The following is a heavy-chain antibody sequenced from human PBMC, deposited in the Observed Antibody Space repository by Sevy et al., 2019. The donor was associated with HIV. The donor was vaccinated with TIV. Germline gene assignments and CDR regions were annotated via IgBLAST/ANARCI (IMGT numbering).Heavy chain of an antibody. J-gene: IGHJ5*02. Sequence: GGCLRLSCAASGFTFSSYWMHWVRQAPGKGLVWVSRINSDGSSTSYADSVKGRFTISRDNAKNTLYLQMNSLRAEDTAVYYCARERGYDFWSGYSGVNWFDPWGQGTLVTVSS. CDR2: INSDGSST. V-gene: IGHV3-74*01. CDR1: GFTFSSYW. D-gene: IGHD3-3*01. CDR3: ARERGYDFWSGYSGVNWFDP.